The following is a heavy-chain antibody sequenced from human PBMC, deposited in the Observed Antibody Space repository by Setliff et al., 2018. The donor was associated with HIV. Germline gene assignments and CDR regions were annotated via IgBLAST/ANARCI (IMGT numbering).Heavy chain of an antibody. CDR2: ISSSGST. J-gene: IGHJ3*02. D-gene: IGHD6-6*01. Sequence: PSETLSLTCAVYGGSFSDYYWSWIRQPPGKGLEWIGGISSSGSTYYNPSLKSRVTISVDTSKNQFSLKMRSVTAADTAVYYCARVPPEYSSSSQAFDIWGQGTKVTVSS. V-gene: IGHV4-34*01. CDR3: ARVPPEYSSSSQAFDI. CDR1: GGSFSDYY.